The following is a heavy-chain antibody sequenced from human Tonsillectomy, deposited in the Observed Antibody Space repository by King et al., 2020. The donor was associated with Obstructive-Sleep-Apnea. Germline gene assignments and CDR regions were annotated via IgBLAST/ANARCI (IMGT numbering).Heavy chain of an antibody. CDR1: GGTFSSYA. D-gene: IGHD2-2*01. Sequence: VQLVESGAEVKKPGSSVKVSCKASGGTFSSYAISWVRQAPGQGLEWMGGIIPIFGTANYAQKFQGRVTITADESTSTAYMELSSLRSEDTAVYYCARKGYCSSTSCSPGYYYYGMDVWGQGTTVTVSS. J-gene: IGHJ6*02. CDR2: IIPIFGTA. CDR3: ARKGYCSSTSCSPGYYYYGMDV. V-gene: IGHV1-69*01.